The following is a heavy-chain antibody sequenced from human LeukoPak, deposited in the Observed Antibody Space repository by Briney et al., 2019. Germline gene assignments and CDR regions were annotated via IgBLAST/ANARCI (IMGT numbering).Heavy chain of an antibody. J-gene: IGHJ5*02. V-gene: IGHV4-34*01. CDR2: INHSGST. Sequence: SETLSLTCAVYGGSFSGYYWSWIRQPPGKGLEWIGEINHSGSTNYNPSLKSRVTISVDTSKNQFSLKLSSVTAADTAVYYCASLVVVTAIQFWFDPWGQGTLVTVSS. CDR1: GGSFSGYY. D-gene: IGHD2-21*02. CDR3: ASLVVVTAIQFWFDP.